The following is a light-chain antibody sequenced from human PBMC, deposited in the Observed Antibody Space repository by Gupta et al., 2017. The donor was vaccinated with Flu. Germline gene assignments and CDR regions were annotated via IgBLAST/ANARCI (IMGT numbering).Light chain of an antibody. V-gene: IGLV2-11*01. CDR3: CSYAFSRA. CDR1: SSDVGAYNY. J-gene: IGLJ1*01. Sequence: QSALTQPRSVSGSPGQSVAISCTGTSSDVGAYNYVSWYQQHPGKAPKLMIYEVTNRPSGVPDRFSGSKSGNTASLTISGLQAEDEADYYCCSYAFSRAFETGTKVTVL. CDR2: EVT.